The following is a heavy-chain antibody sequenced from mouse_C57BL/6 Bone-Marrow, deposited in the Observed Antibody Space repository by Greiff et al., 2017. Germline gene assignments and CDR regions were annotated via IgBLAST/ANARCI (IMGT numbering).Heavy chain of an antibody. J-gene: IGHJ4*01. Sequence: QVHVKQSGAELARPGASVKLSCKASGYTFTSYGISWVKQRTGQGLEWIGEIYPRSGNTYYNEKFKGKATLTADKSSSTAYMELRSLTSEDSAVYFCARPYTLYAMDYWGQGTSVTVSS. V-gene: IGHV1-81*01. CDR3: ARPYTLYAMDY. CDR2: IYPRSGNT. D-gene: IGHD2-12*01. CDR1: GYTFTSYG.